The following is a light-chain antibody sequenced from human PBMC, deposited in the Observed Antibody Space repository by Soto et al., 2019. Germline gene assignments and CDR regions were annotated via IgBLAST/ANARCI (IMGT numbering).Light chain of an antibody. Sequence: DIVMTQSPATLSVSPGERATLSCRASQSISSNLAWYQQKPGQTPRLLIYDASTRATGVPARFSGSGSGTDFTLTISSLQSEDFAVYYCQHYNSWPRTFGQGTKLEIK. CDR2: DAS. J-gene: IGKJ2*01. CDR1: QSISSN. CDR3: QHYNSWPRT. V-gene: IGKV3-15*01.